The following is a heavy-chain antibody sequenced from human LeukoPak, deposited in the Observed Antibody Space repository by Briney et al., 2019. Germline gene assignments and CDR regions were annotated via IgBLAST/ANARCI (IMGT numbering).Heavy chain of an antibody. Sequence: PSETLSLTCTISGGSISSSSFYWSWIRQPPGKGLEWIGEINHSGSTNYNPSLKSRVTISVDTSKNQFSLKLSSVTAADTAVYYCARGRGDGIAVAGTNFDYWGQGTLVTVSS. CDR1: GGSISSSSFY. D-gene: IGHD6-19*01. J-gene: IGHJ4*02. CDR2: INHSGST. CDR3: ARGRGDGIAVAGTNFDY. V-gene: IGHV4-39*07.